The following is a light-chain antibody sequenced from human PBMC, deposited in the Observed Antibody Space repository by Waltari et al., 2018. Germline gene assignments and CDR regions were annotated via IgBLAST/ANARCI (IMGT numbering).Light chain of an antibody. J-gene: IGKJ5*01. CDR3: QQYNNWPPMT. CDR1: QSVDSN. V-gene: IGKV3-15*01. Sequence: IVMTQPPPTLSVSPGERATHASSASQSVDSNLAWYQPKPGQAPRLRSYGASTRATGIPARFSGSGSGTEFTLTISSLQSEDLALYYCQQYNNWPPMTFGQGTRLEIK. CDR2: GAS.